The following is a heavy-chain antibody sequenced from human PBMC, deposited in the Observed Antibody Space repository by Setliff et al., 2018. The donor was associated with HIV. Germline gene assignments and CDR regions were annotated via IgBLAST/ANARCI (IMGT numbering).Heavy chain of an antibody. J-gene: IGHJ3*02. CDR2: ILYGGNT. CDR3: ARPTTGVGGGAAFDI. CDR1: GGSISSSSYY. Sequence: KTSETLSLTCTVSGGSISSSSYYWGWIRQPPGKGLEWIGNILYGGNTYYNPSLKSRVTISVDTSKNHFSLKLNSVTAADTAVYFCARPTTGVGGGAAFDIWGQGTVVTVSS. V-gene: IGHV4-39*02. D-gene: IGHD2-8*01.